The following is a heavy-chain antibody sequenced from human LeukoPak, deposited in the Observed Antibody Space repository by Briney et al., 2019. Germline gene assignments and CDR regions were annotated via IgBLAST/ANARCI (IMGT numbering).Heavy chain of an antibody. CDR2: ISGSGGST. Sequence: PGGSLRLSCAASGFTFINYAVSWVRQAPGKGLEWVSAISGSGGSTYYADSVKGRFTISRDNSKNTLYLQMNSLRAEDTAVYYCARRNIAAAALDYWGQGTLVTVSS. V-gene: IGHV3-23*01. J-gene: IGHJ4*02. CDR3: ARRNIAAAALDY. D-gene: IGHD6-13*01. CDR1: GFTFINYA.